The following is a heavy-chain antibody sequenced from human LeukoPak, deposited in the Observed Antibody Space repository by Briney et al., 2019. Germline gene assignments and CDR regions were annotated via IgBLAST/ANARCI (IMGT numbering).Heavy chain of an antibody. V-gene: IGHV4-38-2*02. CDR3: ARGAWNQYYYDSSGYYYQAEFDY. D-gene: IGHD3-22*01. J-gene: IGHJ4*02. Sequence: SETLSLTCTVSGGSISSYYWSWIRQPPGKGLEWIGSIYHSGSTYYNPSLKSRVTISVDTSKNQFSLKLSSVTAADTAVYYCARGAWNQYYYDSSGYYYQAEFDYWGQGTLVTVSS. CDR2: IYHSGST. CDR1: GGSISSYY.